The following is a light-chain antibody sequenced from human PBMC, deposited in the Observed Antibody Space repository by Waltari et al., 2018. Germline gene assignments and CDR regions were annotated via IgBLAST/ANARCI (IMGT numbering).Light chain of an antibody. J-gene: IGKJ2*01. V-gene: IGKV1-39*01. CDR2: AAS. Sequence: DIQMTQSPSSLSASVGDSVTITCRAGQTISSYLNWYQQNPGKAPRLVIYAASSLQSGVPSRFSGSGSGTDFALTISSLQPEDFASYYCQQTYTTPNTFGQGTKLEI. CDR1: QTISSY. CDR3: QQTYTTPNT.